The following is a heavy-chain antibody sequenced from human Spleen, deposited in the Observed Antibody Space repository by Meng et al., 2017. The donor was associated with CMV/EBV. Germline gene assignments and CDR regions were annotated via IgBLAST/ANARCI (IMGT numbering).Heavy chain of an antibody. V-gene: IGHV4-59*01. CDR1: GGSISSFY. J-gene: IGHJ5*02. CDR3: ARGHIAAAGADWFDP. Sequence: SETLSLTCSVSGGSISSFYWSWIRQPPGRGLEWIGYIYYTGSTNYNPSFKSRVTLSVDTSKNQFSLKLSSVTAADTAVYYCARGHIAAAGADWFDPWGQGTLVTVSS. CDR2: IYYTGST. D-gene: IGHD6-13*01.